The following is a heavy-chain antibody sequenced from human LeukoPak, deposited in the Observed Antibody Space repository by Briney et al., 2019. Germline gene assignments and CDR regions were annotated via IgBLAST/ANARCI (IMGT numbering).Heavy chain of an antibody. V-gene: IGHV1-2*02. Sequence: ASVQVSCKASGYTFTGYYMHWVRQAPGQGLEWMGWINPNSGGTNYAQKFQGRVTMTRDTSISTAYMELSRLRSDDTAVYYCASEYGSGSYHYYWGQGTLVTVSS. J-gene: IGHJ4*02. CDR2: INPNSGGT. CDR1: GYTFTGYY. D-gene: IGHD3-10*01. CDR3: ASEYGSGSYHYY.